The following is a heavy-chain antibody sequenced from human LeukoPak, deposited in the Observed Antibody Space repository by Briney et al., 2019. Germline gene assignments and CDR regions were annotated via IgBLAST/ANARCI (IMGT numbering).Heavy chain of an antibody. CDR2: INPNSGGT. J-gene: IGHJ4*02. V-gene: IGHV1-2*02. Sequence: GASVKVSCKASGYTFTSYYMRWVRQAPGQGLEWMGWINPNSGGTNYAQKFQGRVTMTRDTSISTAYMELSRLRSDDTAVYYCARGEYSSSWRTDWGQGTLVTVSS. D-gene: IGHD6-13*01. CDR1: GYTFTSYY. CDR3: ARGEYSSSWRTD.